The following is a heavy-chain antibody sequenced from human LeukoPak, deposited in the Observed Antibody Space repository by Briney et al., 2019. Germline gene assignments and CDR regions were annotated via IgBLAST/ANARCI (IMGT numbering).Heavy chain of an antibody. CDR2: VFQLQTVRT. CDR1: GSSITNTYY. D-gene: IGHD3-16*01. CDR3: ARVLNVPKLIDS. J-gene: IGHJ4*02. V-gene: IGHV4-38-2*02. Sequence: PSKTLSLTCTVPGSSITNTYYWAWFRQPPGKGLEWIATVFQLQTVRTFSNPSLESRVTLSLDTSQNQFSLNLTSVTAADTALYFCARVLNVPKLIDSWGQGTLVTVSS.